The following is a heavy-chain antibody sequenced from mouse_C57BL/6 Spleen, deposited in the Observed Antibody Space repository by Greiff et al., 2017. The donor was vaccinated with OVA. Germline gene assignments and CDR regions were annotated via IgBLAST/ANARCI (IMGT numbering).Heavy chain of an antibody. Sequence: EVQVVESEGGLVQPGSSMKLSCTASGFTFSDYYMAWVRQVPEKGLEWVANINYDGSSTYYLDSLKSRFIISRDNAKNILYLQMSSLKSEDTATYYCAREGGYPWYFDVWGTGTTVTVSS. J-gene: IGHJ1*03. CDR1: GFTFSDYY. V-gene: IGHV5-16*01. CDR2: INYDGSST. CDR3: AREGGYPWYFDV.